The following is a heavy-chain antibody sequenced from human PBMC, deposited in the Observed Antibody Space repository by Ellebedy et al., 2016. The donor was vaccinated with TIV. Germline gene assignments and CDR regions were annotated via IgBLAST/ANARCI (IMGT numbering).Heavy chain of an antibody. D-gene: IGHD3-3*01. CDR3: AREAYDFRSGYQYWYFDL. CDR1: GSTVSGIY. Sequence: GESLKISCAASGSTVSGIYMSWVRQAPGKEPECVSVIYSGGNTYYADSVKGRFTISRDISSNTVYLQMNSLRAEDTAVYYCAREAYDFRSGYQYWYFDLWGRGTLVTVSS. J-gene: IGHJ2*01. V-gene: IGHV3-53*01. CDR2: IYSGGNT.